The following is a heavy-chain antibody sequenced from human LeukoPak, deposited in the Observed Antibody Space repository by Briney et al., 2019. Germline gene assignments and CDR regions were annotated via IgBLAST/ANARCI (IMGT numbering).Heavy chain of an antibody. Sequence: GGSLRLSCAASGFSLRSYDMHWVRQAPGKGLEWVSYISSIGSTIYYADSAKGRFTISRDNAKNLLSLQMNSLRAEDTAVYYCARDRTRGYCSGGSCKDPNWYFYLWGRGSLVTVSS. V-gene: IGHV3-48*03. J-gene: IGHJ2*01. CDR2: ISSIGSTI. CDR3: ARDRTRGYCSGGSCKDPNWYFYL. D-gene: IGHD2-15*01. CDR1: GFSLRSYD.